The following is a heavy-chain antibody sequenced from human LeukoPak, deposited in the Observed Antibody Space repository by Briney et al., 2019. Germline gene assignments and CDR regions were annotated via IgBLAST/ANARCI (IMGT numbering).Heavy chain of an antibody. CDR3: ARDRVGATDY. CDR1: GFTFSNYF. V-gene: IGHV3-23*01. D-gene: IGHD1-26*01. J-gene: IGHJ4*02. CDR2: ITNSGGTP. Sequence: PGGSLRLSCAASGFTFSNYFMSWVRQPPGKGLEWVSTITNSGGTPYYADSIKGRFTISRDNSKNTLYLHMNSLRAEDTAVYYCARDRVGATDYWGQGTLVTVSS.